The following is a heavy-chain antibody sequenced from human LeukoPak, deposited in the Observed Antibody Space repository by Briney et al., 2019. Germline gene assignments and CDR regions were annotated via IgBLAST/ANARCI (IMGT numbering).Heavy chain of an antibody. J-gene: IGHJ3*02. CDR1: GGSFSAYY. Sequence: PSETLSLTCAVYGGSFSAYYWSWIRQPPGKGLEWIGEINQSRSPNYNPSLKSRVNISVDTSKNQYSPKLSSVTAADTAVYYCARVSRMWWARDIWGQGTMVTVSS. V-gene: IGHV4-34*01. CDR2: INQSRSP. D-gene: IGHD2-21*01. CDR3: ARVSRMWWARDI.